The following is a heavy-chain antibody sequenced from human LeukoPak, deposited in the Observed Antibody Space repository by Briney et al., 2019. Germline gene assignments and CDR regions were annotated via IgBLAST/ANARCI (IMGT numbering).Heavy chain of an antibody. Sequence: GGSLRLSCAASGFPLSSYAMSWVRQASGKGLEWVSSISSSSSYIYYADSVKGRFTISRDNAKKSLYLQMNSLRAEDTAVYYCARSELGYNYYYMDVWGKGTTVTISS. CDR2: ISSSSSYI. J-gene: IGHJ6*03. D-gene: IGHD3-10*01. V-gene: IGHV3-21*01. CDR3: ARSELGYNYYYMDV. CDR1: GFPLSSYA.